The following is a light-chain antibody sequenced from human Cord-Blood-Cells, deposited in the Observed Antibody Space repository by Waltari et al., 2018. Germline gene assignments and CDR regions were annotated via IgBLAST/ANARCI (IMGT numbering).Light chain of an antibody. CDR2: DSS. CDR1: QSVSSY. CDR3: QQRSNWPPLFT. V-gene: IGKV3-11*01. J-gene: IGKJ3*01. Sequence: DIVLTQSPATLSLSPGDRATLSCRASQSVSSYLAWYKQKPGQAPSLLIYDSSNRATGIPARFSVSGSGTDFTLTISSLEPEDFAVYYCQQRSNWPPLFTFGPGTKVDIK.